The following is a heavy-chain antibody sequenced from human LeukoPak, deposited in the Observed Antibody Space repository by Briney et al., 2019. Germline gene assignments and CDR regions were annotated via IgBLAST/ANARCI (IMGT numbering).Heavy chain of an antibody. J-gene: IGHJ6*02. Sequence: GASVKVSCKASGYTFTGYYMHWVRQAPGQGLEWMGWINPNSGGTNYAQKFQGRVTMTRDTSISTAYMELSRLRSDDTAVYYCARDRYCSSTSWYTREYYYYGMDVWGQGTTVTVSS. D-gene: IGHD2-2*02. CDR2: INPNSGGT. CDR3: ARDRYCSSTSWYTREYYYYGMDV. V-gene: IGHV1-2*02. CDR1: GYTFTGYY.